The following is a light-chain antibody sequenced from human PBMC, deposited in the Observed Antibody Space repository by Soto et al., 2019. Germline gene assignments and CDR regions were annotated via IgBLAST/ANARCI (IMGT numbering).Light chain of an antibody. J-gene: IGKJ4*01. V-gene: IGKV1-5*03. CDR1: QTVSSW. CDR2: KAS. Sequence: DIELTQSPATLSVSVGDRATLSCRASQTVSSWLVWYQQKPGKAPKLLIYKASTLESGAPARFSGSGSGTEFTLTISSLQPDDFAVYYCQQYDSYPLAFGEGTKVDIK. CDR3: QQYDSYPLA.